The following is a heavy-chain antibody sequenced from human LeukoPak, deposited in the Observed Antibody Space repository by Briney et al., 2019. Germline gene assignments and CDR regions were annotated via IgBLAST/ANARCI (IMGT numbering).Heavy chain of an antibody. CDR3: AKDLPYGSGSPPGYYYYMDV. J-gene: IGHJ6*03. CDR1: GFTFSSYA. D-gene: IGHD3-10*01. Sequence: QSGGSLRLSCAASGFTFSSYAMSWVRQAPGKGLEWVSAISGSGGSTYYADSVKGRFTISRDNSKNTLYLQMNSLRAEDTAVYYCAKDLPYGSGSPPGYYYYMDVWGKGTTVTVSS. CDR2: ISGSGGST. V-gene: IGHV3-23*01.